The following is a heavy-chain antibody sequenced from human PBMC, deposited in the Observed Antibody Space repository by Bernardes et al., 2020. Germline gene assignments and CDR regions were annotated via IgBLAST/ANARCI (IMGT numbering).Heavy chain of an antibody. CDR1: GFTFSSYS. Sequence: GGSLRLSCAASGFTFSSYSMNWVRQAPGKGLEWVSYISSSSSTIYYADSVKGRFTISRDNAKNSLYLQMNSLRDEDTAVYYCARASWTTVTTTYYYYGMDVWGKGTTVTVSS. V-gene: IGHV3-48*02. J-gene: IGHJ6*04. CDR3: ARASWTTVTTTYYYYGMDV. D-gene: IGHD4-17*01. CDR2: ISSSSSTI.